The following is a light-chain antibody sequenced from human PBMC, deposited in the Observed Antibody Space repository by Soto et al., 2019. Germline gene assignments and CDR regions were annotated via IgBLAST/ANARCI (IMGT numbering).Light chain of an antibody. J-gene: IGKJ5*01. Sequence: DIQMTQSPSSLSASVGDRVTITCRASQGIRDYLAWYQQKPGKVPKLLAYAASTLQSGVPSRFSASGSGTDFTLTISSLQPEDVATYYCQKYNSAPRTFGQGTRLEIK. CDR3: QKYNSAPRT. V-gene: IGKV1-27*01. CDR2: AAS. CDR1: QGIRDY.